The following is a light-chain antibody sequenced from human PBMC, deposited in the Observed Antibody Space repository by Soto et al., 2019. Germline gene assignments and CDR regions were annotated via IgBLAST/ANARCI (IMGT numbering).Light chain of an antibody. CDR1: SSDVGGYNY. CDR2: EVS. Sequence: QSALTQPASVSGSPGQSITISCTGTSSDVGGYNYVSWYQQHPGKAPNLIIYEVSNRPSGVSNRFSGSKSGNTASLTISGLQAEDEADDDCNSYTSKATGVFGTGTKVTVL. V-gene: IGLV2-14*01. CDR3: NSYTSKATGV. J-gene: IGLJ1*01.